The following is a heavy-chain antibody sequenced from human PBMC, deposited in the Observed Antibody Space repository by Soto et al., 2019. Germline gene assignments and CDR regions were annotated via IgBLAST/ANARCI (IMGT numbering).Heavy chain of an antibody. J-gene: IGHJ3*02. Sequence: GGSLRLSCAASGFTFSSYSMNWVRQAPGKGLEWVSSISSSSSYIYYADSVKGRFTISRDNAKNSLYLQMNSLRAEDTAVYYCARTPPGGYGDYGFAFDIWGQGTMVTVSS. CDR2: ISSSSSYI. CDR3: ARTPPGGYGDYGFAFDI. D-gene: IGHD4-17*01. V-gene: IGHV3-21*01. CDR1: GFTFSSYS.